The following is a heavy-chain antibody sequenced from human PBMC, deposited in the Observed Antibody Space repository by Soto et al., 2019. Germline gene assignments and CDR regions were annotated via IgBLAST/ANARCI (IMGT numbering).Heavy chain of an antibody. D-gene: IGHD5-18*01. V-gene: IGHV1-3*01. CDR3: ARDAADTPMVY. J-gene: IGHJ4*02. CDR2: IRPGSGKA. Sequence: QVHLVQSGAEVKKPGASVRVSCKASGYNFTDNRIHWLRQAPGQRLEWMGWIRPGSGKALYSDKFLGRVTITRDTSATTAHMELSSLSPDDTALYYCARDAADTPMVYWGQGTPLTVSS. CDR1: GYNFTDNR.